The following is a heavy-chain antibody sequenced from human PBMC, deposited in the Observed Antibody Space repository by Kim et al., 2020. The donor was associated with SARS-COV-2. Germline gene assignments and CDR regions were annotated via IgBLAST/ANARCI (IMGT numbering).Heavy chain of an antibody. CDR3: ARIDSSGCLLGY. V-gene: IGHV5-10-1*01. J-gene: IGHJ4*02. Sequence: NYSPSFQGHVTISADKSISTAYLQWSSLKASDTAMYYCARIDSSGCLLGYWGQGTLVTVSS. D-gene: IGHD6-19*01.